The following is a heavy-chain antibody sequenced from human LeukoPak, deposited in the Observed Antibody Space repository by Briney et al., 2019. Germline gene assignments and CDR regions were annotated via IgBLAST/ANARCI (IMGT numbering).Heavy chain of an antibody. D-gene: IGHD2-2*01. CDR3: ARDIVVVPAAIIGYYYYGMDV. CDR1: GGSFSGYY. Sequence: KASETLSLTCAVYGGSFSGYYWIWIRQPPGKGLEWIGEINHSGSTNYNPSLKSRVTISVDTSKNQFSLKLSSVTAADTAVYYCARDIVVVPAAIIGYYYYGMDVWGQGTTVTVSS. CDR2: INHSGST. V-gene: IGHV4-34*01. J-gene: IGHJ6*02.